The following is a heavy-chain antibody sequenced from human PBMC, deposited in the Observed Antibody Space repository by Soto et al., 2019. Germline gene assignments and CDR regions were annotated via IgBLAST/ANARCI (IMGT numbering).Heavy chain of an antibody. CDR2: IYYSGST. D-gene: IGHD3-22*01. CDR1: GGSISSGGYY. V-gene: IGHV4-31*03. J-gene: IGHJ5*02. CDR3: ARTYYYDSSGYQSTDNWFDP. Sequence: SETLSLTCTVSGGSISSGGYYWSWIRQHPRKGLEWIGYIYYSGSTYYNPSLKSRVTIPVDTSKNQFSLKLSSVTAANTAVYYCARTYYYDSSGYQSTDNWFDPWGQGTLVTVSS.